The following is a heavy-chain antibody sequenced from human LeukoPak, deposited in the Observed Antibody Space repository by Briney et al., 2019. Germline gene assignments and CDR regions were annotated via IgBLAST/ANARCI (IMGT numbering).Heavy chain of an antibody. Sequence: ASETLSLTCAVYGGSFSGYYWSWIRQPPGKGLEWIGEINHSGSTNYNPSLKSRVTISVDTSKNQFSLKLSSVTAADTAVYYCARGRFFWSRDWFDPWGQGTLVTVSS. CDR1: GGSFSGYY. CDR3: ARGRFFWSRDWFDP. D-gene: IGHD3-3*01. CDR2: INHSGST. J-gene: IGHJ5*02. V-gene: IGHV4-34*01.